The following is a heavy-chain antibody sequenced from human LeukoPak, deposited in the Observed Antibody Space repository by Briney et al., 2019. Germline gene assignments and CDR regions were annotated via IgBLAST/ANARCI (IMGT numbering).Heavy chain of an antibody. CDR2: ISGDGGST. CDR3: AKDIHDRGYADY. J-gene: IGHJ4*02. CDR1: GFTFDDYA. V-gene: IGHV3-43*02. Sequence: PGGSLRLSCAASGFTFDDYAMHWARQAPGKGLEWVSLISGDGGSTYYADSVKGRFTISRDNSKNSLFLQMNSLRTEDTAFYYCAKDIHDRGYADYWGQGTLVTVSS. D-gene: IGHD3-22*01.